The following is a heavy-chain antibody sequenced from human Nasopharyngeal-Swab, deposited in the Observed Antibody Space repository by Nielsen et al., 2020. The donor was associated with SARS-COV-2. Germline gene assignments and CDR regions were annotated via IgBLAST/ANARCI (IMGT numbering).Heavy chain of an antibody. CDR3: ARDYYDNYDSDY. D-gene: IGHD3-22*01. Sequence: ASVKVSCKASGYTFTGNHIHWVRQAPGQGLEWTGWRGANSGDTNYAQKFQGRVTVTRDTSRSTAYIELSRLRSDDTAVYYCARDYYDNYDSDYWGQGTLVTVSS. CDR1: GYTFTGNH. J-gene: IGHJ4*02. V-gene: IGHV1-2*02. CDR2: RGANSGDT.